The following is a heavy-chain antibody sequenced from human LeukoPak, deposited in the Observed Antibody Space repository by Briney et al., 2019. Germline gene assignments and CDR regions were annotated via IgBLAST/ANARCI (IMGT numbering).Heavy chain of an antibody. V-gene: IGHV3-43*02. Sequence: GGSLRLSCAASGFTFNAYAIHWVRQAPGKGLEWVSLVKGDGVTTDYANSVKGRFTVSRDNSKNSLYLQMSNLRTEDTALYYCVRDTGSGWDFDYWGQGTRVSVFS. CDR2: VKGDGVTT. D-gene: IGHD6-19*01. CDR3: VRDTGSGWDFDY. J-gene: IGHJ4*02. CDR1: GFTFNAYA.